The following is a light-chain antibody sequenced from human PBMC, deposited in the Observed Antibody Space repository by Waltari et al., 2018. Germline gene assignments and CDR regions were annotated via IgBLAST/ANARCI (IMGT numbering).Light chain of an antibody. V-gene: IGKV3-11*01. CDR1: QSVSSY. CDR3: QQRSNWPIT. CDR2: DAS. Sequence: EIVLTQSPATLSLSPGERATLSCMARQSVSSYLAWYQQKPGRAPRLLIYDASSRATGIPARFSGSGSGTDFTLTISSLEPEDFAVYYCQQRSNWPITFGQGTRLEIK. J-gene: IGKJ5*01.